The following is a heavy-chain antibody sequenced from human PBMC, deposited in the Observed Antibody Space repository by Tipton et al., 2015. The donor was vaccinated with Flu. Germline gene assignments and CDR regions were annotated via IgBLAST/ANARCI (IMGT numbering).Heavy chain of an antibody. V-gene: IGHV4-39*07. CDR1: GASVSSGNNY. J-gene: IGHJ4*02. D-gene: IGHD3-10*01. Sequence: LSCTVSGASVSSGNNYWGWIRQPPGKGLEWIGSLYDSGITYYNPSLKSRVTISLDTSKNQFSLKLISVTAADTAVYYCATYYYGSGTQSAFDYWGQGTLVTVSS. CDR3: ATYYYGSGTQSAFDY. CDR2: LYDSGIT.